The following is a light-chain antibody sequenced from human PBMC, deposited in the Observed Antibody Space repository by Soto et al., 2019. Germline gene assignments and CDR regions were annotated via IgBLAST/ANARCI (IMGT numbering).Light chain of an antibody. J-gene: IGKJ5*01. Sequence: DIQMTQSPSSLSASVEDRVTITCRASQNINNYLNWYQQKPGKAPKLLIYAASDLESGVTSGFSGSGSGTDFTLNISSLQPEDFATYYCHQTYSTHYTFGQGTRLEIK. CDR1: QNINNY. V-gene: IGKV1-39*01. CDR3: HQTYSTHYT. CDR2: AAS.